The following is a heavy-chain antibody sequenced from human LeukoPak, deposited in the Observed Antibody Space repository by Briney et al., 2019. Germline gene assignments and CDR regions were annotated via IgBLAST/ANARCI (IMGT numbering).Heavy chain of an antibody. CDR1: GGTFSSYA. CDR3: ARDGRTTVNTL. CDR2: IIPIFGTA. D-gene: IGHD1-1*01. J-gene: IGHJ4*02. Sequence: SVKVSCKASGGTFSSYAISLVRQAPGQGLEWMGGIIPIFGTANYAQKFQGRGTITADESTSTAYMELSSLRDEDTAVYYCARDGRTTVNTLWGQGTLVTGSS. V-gene: IGHV1-69*13.